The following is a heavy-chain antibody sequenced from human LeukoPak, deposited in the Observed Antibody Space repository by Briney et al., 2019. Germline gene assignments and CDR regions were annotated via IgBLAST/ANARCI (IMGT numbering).Heavy chain of an antibody. V-gene: IGHV4-39*01. Sequence: SETLSLTCTVSGGAISSRSSSYHWGWIRQSPGKGLEWVGSLHYSGDTYYNPSLQSRVTISGDTSKNQFSLNLTSVTAADTALYFCASDNHWGQGTLVTVSS. CDR2: LHYSGDT. D-gene: IGHD3-9*01. CDR1: GGAISSRSSSYH. CDR3: ASDNH. J-gene: IGHJ4*02.